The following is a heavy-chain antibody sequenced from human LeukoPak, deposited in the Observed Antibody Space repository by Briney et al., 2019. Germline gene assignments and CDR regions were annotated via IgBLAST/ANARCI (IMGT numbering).Heavy chain of an antibody. Sequence: PGGSLRLSCAASGFTFSSYWMHWVRQAPGKGLVWVSRINSDGSSTSYADSVKGRFTISRDNAKNTLYLQMNSLRAEDTAVYYCARRGFTIFGVPFDYWGQGTLVTVSS. CDR1: GFTFSSYW. J-gene: IGHJ4*02. CDR2: INSDGSST. CDR3: ARRGFTIFGVPFDY. V-gene: IGHV3-74*01. D-gene: IGHD3-3*01.